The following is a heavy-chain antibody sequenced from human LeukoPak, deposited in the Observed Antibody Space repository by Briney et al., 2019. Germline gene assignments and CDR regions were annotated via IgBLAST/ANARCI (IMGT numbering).Heavy chain of an antibody. CDR3: ATALLRFLESAFDY. J-gene: IGHJ4*02. V-gene: IGHV1-24*01. CDR2: FDPEDGET. CDR1: GYTLTELS. Sequence: ASVKVSCKVSGYTLTELSMHWVRQAPGKGLEWMGGFDPEDGETIYAQKFQGRVTMTEDTSTDTAYMELSSLRSEDTAVYYCATALLRFLESAFDYWGQGTLVTVSS. D-gene: IGHD3-3*01.